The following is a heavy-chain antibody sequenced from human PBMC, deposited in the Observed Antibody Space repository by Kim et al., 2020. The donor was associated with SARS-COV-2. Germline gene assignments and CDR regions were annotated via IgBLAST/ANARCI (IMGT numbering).Heavy chain of an antibody. Sequence: ASVKVSCKASGYTFTGYYMHWVRQAPGQGLEWMGWINPNSCGTNYAQKVQGWVTMTRDTSISTAYMELSRLRSDDTAGHYCAGGPAVAGYFDYLGQGTLV. CDR3: AGGPAVAGYFDY. CDR1: GYTFTGYY. D-gene: IGHD6-19*01. CDR2: INPNSCGT. J-gene: IGHJ4*02. V-gene: IGHV1-2*04.